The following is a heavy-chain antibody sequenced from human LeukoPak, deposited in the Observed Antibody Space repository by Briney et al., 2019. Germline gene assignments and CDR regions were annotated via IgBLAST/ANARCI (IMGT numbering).Heavy chain of an antibody. CDR3: AKFSYYDTSGYSFGVFDY. V-gene: IGHV4-4*07. J-gene: IGHJ4*02. CDR1: GGSISNYY. Sequence: SETLSLTCTVSGGSISNYYWSWIRQPAGKGLDWIGHIYTSGSTNYNPSLKSRLTMSVDTSKNQFSLKLSSVTAADTAVYYCAKFSYYDTSGYSFGVFDYWGQGTLVTVSS. CDR2: IYTSGST. D-gene: IGHD3-22*01.